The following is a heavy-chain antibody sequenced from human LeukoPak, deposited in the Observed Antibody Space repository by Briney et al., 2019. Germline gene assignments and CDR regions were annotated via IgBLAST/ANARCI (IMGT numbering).Heavy chain of an antibody. CDR1: GGSISTYY. V-gene: IGHV4-59*12. Sequence: PSETLSLTCTVSGGSISTYYWSWIRQPPGKGLEWIGEIYHSGSTNYNPSLKSRVTISVDKSKNQFSLKLSSVTAADTAVYYCARVLWGLPAAMLGYWGQGTLVTVSS. J-gene: IGHJ4*02. D-gene: IGHD2-2*01. CDR2: IYHSGST. CDR3: ARVLWGLPAAMLGY.